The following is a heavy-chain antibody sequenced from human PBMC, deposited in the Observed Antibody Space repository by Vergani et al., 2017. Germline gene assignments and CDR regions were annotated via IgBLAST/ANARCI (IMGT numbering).Heavy chain of an antibody. CDR1: GFTFSSYW. Sequence: EVQLVESGGGLVQPGGSLRLSCAASGFTFSSYWMSWVRQAPGKGLEWVANIKQDGSEKYYVDSVKGRFTISRDNAKNSLYLQMNSRRAEDTAVYYCARASGSSWYAADYWGQGTLVTVSS. V-gene: IGHV3-7*01. D-gene: IGHD6-13*01. CDR3: ARASGSSWYAADY. CDR2: IKQDGSEK. J-gene: IGHJ4*02.